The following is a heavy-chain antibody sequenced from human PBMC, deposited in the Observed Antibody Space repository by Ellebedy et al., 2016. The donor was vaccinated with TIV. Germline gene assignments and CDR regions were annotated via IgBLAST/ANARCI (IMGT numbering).Heavy chain of an antibody. CDR3: ARESVEATITDNYYYGIDV. CDR2: NIPIFGTA. V-gene: IGHV1-69*06. Sequence: SVKVSCXASGGTFSSYAISWVRHAPGQGLEWMVGNIPIFGTANYAQKFQGRVTITADKSTSTAYMELSSLRAEDTAVYYCARESVEATITDNYYYGIDVWGQGTTVTASS. CDR1: GGTFSSYA. D-gene: IGHD1-14*01. J-gene: IGHJ6*02.